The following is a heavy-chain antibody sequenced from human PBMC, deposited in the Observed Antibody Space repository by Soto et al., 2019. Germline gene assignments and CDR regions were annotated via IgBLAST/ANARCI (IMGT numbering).Heavy chain of an antibody. D-gene: IGHD2-2*01. Sequence: GASVKVSCKASGYTFTIYDINWVRQATGQGLEWMGWMNPNSGNTGYAQKFQGRVTMTRNTSISTAYMELSSLRSEDTAVYYCARYGYCSSTSCYDSNYDAFDIWGQGTMVTVSS. V-gene: IGHV1-8*01. CDR3: ARYGYCSSTSCYDSNYDAFDI. CDR1: GYTFTIYD. J-gene: IGHJ3*02. CDR2: MNPNSGNT.